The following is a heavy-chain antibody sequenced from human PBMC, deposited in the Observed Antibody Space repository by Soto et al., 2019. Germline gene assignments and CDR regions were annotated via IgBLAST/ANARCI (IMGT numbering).Heavy chain of an antibody. Sequence: QVQLVESGGGVVQPGTSLRLSCVGSGFTFRSYVIHWVRQAPGKGLEWVALTSYDGGNNFYGDSVKGRFTISRDNSRNTVELQMDSLRLEETALYYCARWGTTGGLDVWGQGTLVSVSS. CDR1: GFTFRSYV. CDR3: ARWGTTGGLDV. V-gene: IGHV3-33*05. CDR2: TSYDGGNN. J-gene: IGHJ4*02. D-gene: IGHD3-16*01.